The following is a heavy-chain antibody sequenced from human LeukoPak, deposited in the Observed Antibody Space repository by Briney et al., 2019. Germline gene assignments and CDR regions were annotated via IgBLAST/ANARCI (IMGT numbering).Heavy chain of an antibody. CDR2: ISGSGGST. J-gene: IGHJ5*02. D-gene: IGHD3-9*01. V-gene: IGHV3-23*01. CDR3: AKELGYYDILTGYLFDP. Sequence: GGSLRLSCAASGFTFSSYAMSWVRQAPRKGLEWVSAISGSGGSTYYADSVKGRFTISRDNSKNTLYLQMNSLRAEDTAVYYCAKELGYYDILTGYLFDPWGQGTLVTVSS. CDR1: GFTFSSYA.